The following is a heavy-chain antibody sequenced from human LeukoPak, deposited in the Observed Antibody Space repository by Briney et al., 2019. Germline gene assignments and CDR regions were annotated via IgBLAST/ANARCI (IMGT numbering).Heavy chain of an antibody. Sequence: KAGGSLRLSCAASGFTFSDTWMHWVRQAPGEGLVWVSGISPSGDITYYADSVKGRFTISRDNAKNSLYLQMNSLRAEDTAVYYCARDTYYYDSSGYYYPGGCDYWGQGTLVTVSS. CDR1: GFTFSDTW. J-gene: IGHJ4*02. CDR3: ARDTYYYDSSGYYYPGGCDY. V-gene: IGHV3-11*04. CDR2: ISPSGDIT. D-gene: IGHD3-22*01.